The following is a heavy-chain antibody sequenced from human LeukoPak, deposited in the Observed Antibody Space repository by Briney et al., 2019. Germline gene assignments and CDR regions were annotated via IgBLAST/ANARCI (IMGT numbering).Heavy chain of an antibody. Sequence: PGGSLRLSCAASGFTFSSYGMHWVRQAPGKGLEWVAFIRYDGSNKCYADSVKGRFTISRDNSKNTLYLQMNSLRAEDTAVYYCAKDRGARDAFDIWGQGTMVTVSS. CDR3: AKDRGARDAFDI. J-gene: IGHJ3*02. D-gene: IGHD3-10*01. V-gene: IGHV3-30*02. CDR2: IRYDGSNK. CDR1: GFTFSSYG.